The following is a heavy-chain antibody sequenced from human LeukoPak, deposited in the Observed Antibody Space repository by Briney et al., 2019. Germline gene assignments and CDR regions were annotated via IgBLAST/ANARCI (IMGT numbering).Heavy chain of an antibody. CDR2: LKLYDGSV. V-gene: IGHV1-46*01. CDR3: ARERAGLFDY. Sequence: GASVKVSCKASGYSFIRYHIHWVRQAPGQGLEWMGVLKLYDGSVSHAQKFQGRVTMTSDTSTSTVYMELSSLRSEDTAVYYCARERAGLFDYWGQGTLVTVSS. CDR1: GYSFIRYH. D-gene: IGHD6-13*01. J-gene: IGHJ4*02.